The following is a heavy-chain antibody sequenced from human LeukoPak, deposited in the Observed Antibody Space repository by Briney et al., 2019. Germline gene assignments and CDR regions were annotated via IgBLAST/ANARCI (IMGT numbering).Heavy chain of an antibody. J-gene: IGHJ3*02. CDR1: GYTFTGYY. CDR3: AGDCSSTKCLDDAFDI. D-gene: IGHD2-2*01. V-gene: IGHV1-2*02. CDR2: INPNSGGT. Sequence: ASVKVSCKASGYTFTGYYMHWVRQAPGQGLEWMGWINPNSGGTKYAQKFQGRATMTRDTSISTAYMELSRLRSDDMAVYYCAGDCSSTKCLDDAFDIWGQGTMVTVSS.